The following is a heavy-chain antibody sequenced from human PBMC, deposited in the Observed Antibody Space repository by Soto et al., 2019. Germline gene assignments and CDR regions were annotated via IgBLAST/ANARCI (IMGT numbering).Heavy chain of an antibody. CDR2: IDPSHSYT. D-gene: IGHD3-22*01. CDR1: GYSFTRYW. V-gene: IGHV5-10-1*01. Sequence: VESLTTSCKVSGYSFTRYWIIWVLQMPGKGLEWMGRIDPSHSYTNYSPSFQGHVTISADKSISTAYLEWSSLKSSDTAMYYCARQYYDIGPSGMDVWAQGTTVTAP. CDR3: ARQYYDIGPSGMDV. J-gene: IGHJ6*02.